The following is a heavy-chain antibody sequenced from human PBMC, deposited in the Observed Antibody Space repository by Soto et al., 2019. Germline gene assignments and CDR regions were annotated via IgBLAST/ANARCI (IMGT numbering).Heavy chain of an antibody. CDR3: ARHGHESISDYGDYVSY. Sequence: SETLSLTCTVSGGSISSSSYYWGWIRQPPGKGLEWIGSIYYSGSTYYNPSLKSRVTISVDTSKNQFSLKLSSVTAADTAVYYCARHGHESISDYGDYVSYCGQGTLVTVS. V-gene: IGHV4-39*01. CDR2: IYYSGST. D-gene: IGHD4-17*01. J-gene: IGHJ4*02. CDR1: GGSISSSSYY.